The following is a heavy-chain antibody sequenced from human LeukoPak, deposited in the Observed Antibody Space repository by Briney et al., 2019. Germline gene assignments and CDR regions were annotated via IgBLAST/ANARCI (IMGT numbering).Heavy chain of an antibody. J-gene: IGHJ4*02. V-gene: IGHV3-23*01. CDR3: AKEGYFDSSGYYHRRCDY. Sequence: GGSLRLSCAASGFTFSSYAMSWVRQAPGKGLEWVSAITGNADTTYYADSVGGRFTISRDNSKNTLYLQMNSLRAEDTAVYYCAKEGYFDSSGYYHRRCDYWGQGTLVTVSS. D-gene: IGHD3-22*01. CDR1: GFTFSSYA. CDR2: ITGNADTT.